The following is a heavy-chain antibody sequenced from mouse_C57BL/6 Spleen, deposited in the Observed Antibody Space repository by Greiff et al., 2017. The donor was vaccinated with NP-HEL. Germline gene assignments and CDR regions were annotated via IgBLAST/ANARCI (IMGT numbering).Heavy chain of an antibody. J-gene: IGHJ1*03. D-gene: IGHD2-14*01. V-gene: IGHV1-59*01. CDR2: IDPSDSYT. Sequence: QVQLQQPGAELVRPGTSVKLSCKASGYTFTSYWMHWVKQRPGQGLEWIGVIDPSDSYTNYNQKFKGKATLTVDTSSSIAYMQLSSLTSEDSAVYYCARVRDWYFDVWGTGTTVTVSS. CDR3: ARVRDWYFDV. CDR1: GYTFTSYW.